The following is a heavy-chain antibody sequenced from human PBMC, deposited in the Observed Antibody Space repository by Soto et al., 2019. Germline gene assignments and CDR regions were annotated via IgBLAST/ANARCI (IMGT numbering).Heavy chain of an antibody. CDR2: IGTAGDT. Sequence: EVQLVESGGGLVQPGGSLRLSCAASGFTFSSYDMHWVRQATGKGLEWVSAIGTAGDTYYPGSVKGRFTISRENAKNSLYLQMNSLRAGDTAVYYCARWYSCYDYFDSWRQGNLVTVSS. CDR1: GFTFSSYD. J-gene: IGHJ4*02. V-gene: IGHV3-13*04. D-gene: IGHD5-12*01. CDR3: ARWYSCYDYFDS.